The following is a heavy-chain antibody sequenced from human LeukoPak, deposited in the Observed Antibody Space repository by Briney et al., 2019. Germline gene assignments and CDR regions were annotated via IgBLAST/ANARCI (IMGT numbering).Heavy chain of an antibody. CDR2: IYPGDSDT. CDR1: GYNFTPYW. Sequence: GESLQISCQSSGYNFTPYWIVWVRQMPGKGLELIGIIYPGDSDTRYSPSFQGQLTISAGNSKSTAYLQWRSLKASDSAMYYCARVYYNMDVWGKGTTVTIS. J-gene: IGHJ6*03. V-gene: IGHV5-51*01. CDR3: ARVYYNMDV.